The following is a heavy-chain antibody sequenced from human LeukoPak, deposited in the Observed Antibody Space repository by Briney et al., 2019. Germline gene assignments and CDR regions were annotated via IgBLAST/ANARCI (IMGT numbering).Heavy chain of an antibody. D-gene: IGHD4-17*01. CDR3: ARAAVTTDYYYYYMDV. CDR1: GYTFTSYA. V-gene: IGHV1-3*03. CDR2: INAGNGNT. Sequence: ASVKVSRKASGYTFTSYAMHWVRQAPGQRLEWMGWINAGNGNTKYSQEFQGRVTITRDTSASTAYMELSSLRSEDMAVYYCARAAVTTDYYYYYMDVWGKGTRSPSP. J-gene: IGHJ6*03.